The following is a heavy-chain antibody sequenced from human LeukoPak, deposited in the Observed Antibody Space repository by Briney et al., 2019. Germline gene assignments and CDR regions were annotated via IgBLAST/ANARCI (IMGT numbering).Heavy chain of an antibody. J-gene: IGHJ4*02. CDR3: ARGYDYGDYVGYFDY. Sequence: ASVKVSCTASGYTCTIYRISWVRQAPGQGLEWMGWITTYNGNTNYTQKLQGRVTMPTATPTSTAYMDLRGLRSDDTAVYYCARGYDYGDYVGYFDYWGQGTLVTVSS. V-gene: IGHV1-18*01. D-gene: IGHD4-17*01. CDR2: ITTYNGNT. CDR1: GYTCTIYR.